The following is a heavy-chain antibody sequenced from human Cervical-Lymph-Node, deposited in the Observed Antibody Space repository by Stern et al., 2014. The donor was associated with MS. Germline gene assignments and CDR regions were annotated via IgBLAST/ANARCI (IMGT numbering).Heavy chain of an antibody. CDR3: ARDLDGVLTAGYVYYYFGLDV. J-gene: IGHJ6*02. CDR1: GFKFSSYG. V-gene: IGHV3-30*03. Sequence: VQLVESEVGVVHPGRSLRLSCVGSGFKFSSYGMHWVRQAPGKGPGWVGVISDVGRHKPFADSVEGRFTISRDNCMTRLFLQMYSLRAEDTAVYYCARDLDGVLTAGYVYYYFGLDVWGQGTTVTVSS. CDR2: ISDVGRHK. D-gene: IGHD6-13*01.